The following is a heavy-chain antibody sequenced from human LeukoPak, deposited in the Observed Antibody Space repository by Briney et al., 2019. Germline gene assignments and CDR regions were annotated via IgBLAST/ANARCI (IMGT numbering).Heavy chain of an antibody. CDR2: ISNSGGST. D-gene: IGHD3-10*01. V-gene: IGHV3-23*01. CDR1: GFTLNTYA. J-gene: IGHJ4*02. Sequence: GGSLRLSRADSGFTLNTYAMNWVRPAPRKGVEWVSTISNSGGSTYYAASVKGRFTISRDNSKNTLYLQMNSLRGDDTAVYYCAGTYGAGSYYAHYFDNWGQGTLVTVSS. CDR3: AGTYGAGSYYAHYFDN.